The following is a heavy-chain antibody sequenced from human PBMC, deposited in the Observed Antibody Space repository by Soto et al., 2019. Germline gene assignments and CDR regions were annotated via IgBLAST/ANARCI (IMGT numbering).Heavy chain of an antibody. Sequence: SWTLSRKGGVYGGSLRNYNRNGVRQPPVKGLEWIGEVTPSGEATYNPSLQSRVTISVDTSKNQFSLKLSSVTAADTAVYYCSLNYWILRRYYYGMDVWGQGTTVTVSS. CDR3: SLNYWILRRYYYGMDV. CDR1: GGSLRNYN. V-gene: IGHV4-34*01. CDR2: VTPSGEA. J-gene: IGHJ6*02. D-gene: IGHD4-17*01.